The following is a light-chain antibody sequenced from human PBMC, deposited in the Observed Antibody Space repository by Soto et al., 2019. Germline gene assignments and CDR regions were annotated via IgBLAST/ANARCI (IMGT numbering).Light chain of an antibody. V-gene: IGLV1-51*01. CDR2: DDN. CDR3: GSWDSSMSDYV. Sequence: QSVLTQPPSVSAAPGQKITISCSGTSSNIGGNSVSWYQQLPGTAPKLLIYDDNKRPSGIPDRFSGSRSGTSATLAITGFQAGDEADHYCGSWDSSMSDYVLGNGTKVTVL. CDR1: SSNIGGNS. J-gene: IGLJ1*01.